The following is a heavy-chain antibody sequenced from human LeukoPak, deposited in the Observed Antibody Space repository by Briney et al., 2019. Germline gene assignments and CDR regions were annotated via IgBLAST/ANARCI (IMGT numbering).Heavy chain of an antibody. CDR1: GGTFSSYA. D-gene: IGHD4-17*01. J-gene: IGHJ4*02. CDR3: AKASHGDYRDFDY. V-gene: IGHV1-69*01. CDR2: IIPIFGTA. Sequence: SVKVSCKASGGTFSSYAISWVRQAPGQGLEWMGGIIPIFGTANYAQKFQGRVTITADESTSTAYMELSSLRSEDTAVYYCAKASHGDYRDFDYWGQGTLVTVSS.